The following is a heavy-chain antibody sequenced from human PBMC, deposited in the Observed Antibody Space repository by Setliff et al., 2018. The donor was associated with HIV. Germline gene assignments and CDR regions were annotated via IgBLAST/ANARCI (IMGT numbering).Heavy chain of an antibody. J-gene: IGHJ4*02. CDR3: ARLIHTGLLYFDF. CDR2: IYNSASI. D-gene: IGHD2-8*02. CDR1: GDSISTDY. Sequence: SETLSLTCTVSGDSISTDYWTWIRQPPGKGLEWIGYIYNSASISYNPSLKSRVTISVDTSKNQFSLKLSSVTAADTAVYFCARLIHTGLLYFDFWGLGTLVTVSS. V-gene: IGHV4-4*09.